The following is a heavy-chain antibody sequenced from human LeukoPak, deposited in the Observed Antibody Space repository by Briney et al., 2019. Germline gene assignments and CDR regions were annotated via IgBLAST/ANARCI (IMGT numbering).Heavy chain of an antibody. CDR2: INTDGSST. CDR3: ARESGIAAALDL. V-gene: IGHV3-74*01. J-gene: IGHJ5*02. Sequence: GGSLRLSCAASGFTFSSYWMHWVRQAPGKGLVWVSRINTDGSSTSYADSVKGRFTISRGNAKNTLYLQMNSLRAEDTAVYYCARESGIAAALDLWGQGTLVTVSS. D-gene: IGHD6-13*01. CDR1: GFTFSSYW.